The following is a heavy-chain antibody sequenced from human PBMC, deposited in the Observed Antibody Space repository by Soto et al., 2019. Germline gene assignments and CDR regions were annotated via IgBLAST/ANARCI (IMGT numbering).Heavy chain of an antibody. Sequence: EVQLVESGGGLVQPGGSLRLSCAASGFTFSSYWMSWVRQAPGKGLEWVANIKQDGSEKYYVDSVKGRFTISRDNAKNSLYLQRNSLGAEDTAVYYCARGAFWSGYYSDYWGQGTLVTVSS. V-gene: IGHV3-7*01. CDR3: ARGAFWSGYYSDY. J-gene: IGHJ4*02. D-gene: IGHD3-3*01. CDR1: GFTFSSYW. CDR2: IKQDGSEK.